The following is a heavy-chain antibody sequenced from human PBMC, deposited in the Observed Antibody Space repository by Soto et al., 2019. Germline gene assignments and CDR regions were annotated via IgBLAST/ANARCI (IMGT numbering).Heavy chain of an antibody. D-gene: IGHD7-27*01. CDR2: IYHSGST. V-gene: IGHV4-30-2*01. CDR1: GGSISSGGYS. J-gene: IGHJ5*02. CDR3: ARTWGQEGWFDP. Sequence: QLQLQESGSGLVKPSQTLSLTCAASGGSISSGGYSWSWIRQPPGKGLEWIGYIYHSGSTYYNPSLKSRVTISVDRSKNQFSLKLSSVTAADTAVYYCARTWGQEGWFDPWGQGTLVTVSS.